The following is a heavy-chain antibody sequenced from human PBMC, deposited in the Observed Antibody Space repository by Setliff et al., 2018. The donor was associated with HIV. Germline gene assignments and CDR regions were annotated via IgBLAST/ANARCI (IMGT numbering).Heavy chain of an antibody. Sequence: PSETLSLTCTVSGGSIISSTYFWGWIRQPPGKGLECIGNIYYSGSTSYNPSLKSRVTISVDTSKNQFSLKLSSVTAADTAVYYCARGRSRWTYYNYYYMDVWGKGTTVTVSS. CDR3: ARGRSRWTYYNYYYMDV. D-gene: IGHD6-13*01. J-gene: IGHJ6*03. CDR1: GGSIISSTYF. CDR2: IYYSGST. V-gene: IGHV4-39*01.